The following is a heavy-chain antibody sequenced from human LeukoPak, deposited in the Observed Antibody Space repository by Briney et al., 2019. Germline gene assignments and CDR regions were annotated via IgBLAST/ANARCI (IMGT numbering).Heavy chain of an antibody. D-gene: IGHD3-10*01. CDR2: IKSKTDGGTT. J-gene: IGHJ4*02. Sequence: GGSLRLSCAASRFTFSNAWMSWVRQAPGKGLEWVGRIKSKTDGGTTDYAAPVKGRFTISRDDSKNTLYLQMNSLKTEDTAVYYCTTTTVITMEDYYFDYWGQGTLVTVSS. CDR1: RFTFSNAW. CDR3: TTTTVITMEDYYFDY. V-gene: IGHV3-15*01.